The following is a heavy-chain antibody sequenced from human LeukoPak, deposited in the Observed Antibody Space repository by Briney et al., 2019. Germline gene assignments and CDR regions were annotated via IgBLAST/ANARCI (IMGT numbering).Heavy chain of an antibody. J-gene: IGHJ4*02. CDR2: IRSKTAGGTT. V-gene: IGHV3-15*07. CDR1: GLTLCNVW. Sequence: GGSLRLSCAVSGLTLCNVWMNWIRKAPGQGLEWVGRIRSKTAGGTTDFAAPVKGRFSISRDDSKNTLYLQMNSLTSEDTGVYYCSQGSGQYFDYWGQGTLVTVSS. CDR3: SQGSGQYFDY. D-gene: IGHD2-15*01.